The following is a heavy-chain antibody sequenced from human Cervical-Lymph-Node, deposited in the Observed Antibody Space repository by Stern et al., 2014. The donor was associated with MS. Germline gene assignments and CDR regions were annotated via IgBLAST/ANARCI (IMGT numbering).Heavy chain of an antibody. V-gene: IGHV1-18*01. Sequence: QDQLGQSGGEVKKPGASVKVSCKASGCSFTSYGISWVRQAPGQGLEGMGCISASDGITHYAQKLQGRVTMTTYTSTSTAYMELRSLRSDDTAVYYCARGLLGSENAFDIWGQGTMVTVSS. CDR3: ARGLLGSENAFDI. CDR1: GCSFTSYG. D-gene: IGHD2-15*01. CDR2: ISASDGIT. J-gene: IGHJ3*02.